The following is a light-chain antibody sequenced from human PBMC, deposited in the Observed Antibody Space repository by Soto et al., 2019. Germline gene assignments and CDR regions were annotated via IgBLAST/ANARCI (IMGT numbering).Light chain of an antibody. CDR3: QQRSDWPLT. CDR1: QSLSSY. Sequence: EIVLTQSPATLSLSPGERATLSCRASQSLSSYLAWYQQKRGQAPRLLIYDASKRATVIPARFSGSGSGTDFTLSISSLEPEDFAVYYCQQRSDWPLTFGGGTKVKIK. J-gene: IGKJ4*01. V-gene: IGKV3-11*01. CDR2: DAS.